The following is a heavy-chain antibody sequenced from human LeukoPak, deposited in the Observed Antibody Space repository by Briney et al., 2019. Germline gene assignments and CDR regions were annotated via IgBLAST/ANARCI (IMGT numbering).Heavy chain of an antibody. CDR1: GFTFSNYW. V-gene: IGHV3-7*01. CDR3: AREDSGWAL. D-gene: IGHD6-19*01. J-gene: IGHJ4*02. CDR2: INRQSSEK. Sequence: GGSLRLSCAVSGFTFSNYWMNWFRQAPGKGLEWVASINRQSSEKQYVDSVKGRFTVSRDNAKNSVYLQMNSLRAEDTAVYYCAREDSGWALGGRGTLVSVSS.